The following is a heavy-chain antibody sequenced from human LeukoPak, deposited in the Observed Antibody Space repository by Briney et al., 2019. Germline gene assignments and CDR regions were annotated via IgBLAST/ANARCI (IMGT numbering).Heavy chain of an antibody. Sequence: GRSLRLSCEASGFTFSSYAIHWVRQAPVKGREWVAVISYDGNNKFYADAVKGRLTISRENSKNTLYLEMNSLRPEDTAVYFCARGGYYDFSTGYYQTQYYRGMDVWGQGTTVTVSS. CDR3: ARGGYYDFSTGYYQTQYYRGMDV. CDR1: GFTFSSYA. D-gene: IGHD3-3*01. V-gene: IGHV3-30*04. J-gene: IGHJ6*02. CDR2: ISYDGNNK.